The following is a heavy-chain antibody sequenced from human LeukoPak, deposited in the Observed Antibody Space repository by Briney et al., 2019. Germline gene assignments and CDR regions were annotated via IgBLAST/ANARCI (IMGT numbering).Heavy chain of an antibody. V-gene: IGHV4-39*01. Sequence: SETLSLTCTVSGGSIGSSSYNWGWIRQPPGKGLEWIGSIHYSGSTYYNPSLKSRVTISVDTSKNQVSLKLSSVIAADTAVYYCARRVVQAGVDVWGQGTTVTVSS. CDR2: IHYSGST. D-gene: IGHD6-6*01. J-gene: IGHJ6*02. CDR3: ARRVVQAGVDV. CDR1: GGSIGSSSYN.